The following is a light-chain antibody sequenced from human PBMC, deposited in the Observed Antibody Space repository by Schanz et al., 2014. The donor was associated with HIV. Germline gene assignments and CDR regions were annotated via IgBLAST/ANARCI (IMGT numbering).Light chain of an antibody. CDR1: QSLGGSQ. CDR2: DTS. Sequence: ETVLTQSPGSLSLSPGERATLSCRASQSLGGSQLAWYQHKPGQAPRLLIYDTSNRATGIPARFSGSGSGTDFTLTISRLEPEDFAVYYCQQYSSSPRTFGQGTKVEI. J-gene: IGKJ1*01. V-gene: IGKV3-20*01. CDR3: QQYSSSPRT.